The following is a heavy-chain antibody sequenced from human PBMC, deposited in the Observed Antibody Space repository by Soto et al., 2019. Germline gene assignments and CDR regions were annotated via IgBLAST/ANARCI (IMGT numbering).Heavy chain of an antibody. V-gene: IGHV1-2*04. CDR2: INPNSGGT. J-gene: IGHJ4*02. CDR3: AKPLYGSGSYPFDY. CDR1: GYTFTGYY. Sequence: ASVKVSCKASGYTFTGYYMHWVRQAPGQGLEWMGWINPNSGGTNYAQKFQGWVTMTRDTSISTAYMELNSLRAEDTAVYYCAKPLYGSGSYPFDYWGQGTLVTVSS. D-gene: IGHD3-10*01.